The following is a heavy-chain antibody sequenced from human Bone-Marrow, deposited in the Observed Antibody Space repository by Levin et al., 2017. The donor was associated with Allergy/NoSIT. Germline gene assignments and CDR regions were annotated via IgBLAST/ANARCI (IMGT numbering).Heavy chain of an antibody. CDR2: INSDGSST. Sequence: GGSLRLSCAASGVTFSGYWMHWVRQAPGKGLMWVSRINSDGSSTNYADSVKGRFTISRDNAKNTLYLQMNSLRADDTAVYYCARAPFGGFDYWGQGTLVTVSS. CDR1: GVTFSGYW. V-gene: IGHV3-74*01. D-gene: IGHD4-23*01. J-gene: IGHJ4*02. CDR3: ARAPFGGFDY.